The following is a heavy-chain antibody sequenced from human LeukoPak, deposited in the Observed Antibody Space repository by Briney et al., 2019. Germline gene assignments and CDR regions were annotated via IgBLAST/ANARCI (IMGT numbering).Heavy chain of an antibody. CDR2: IYYSGST. J-gene: IGHJ5*02. D-gene: IGHD3-22*01. V-gene: IGHV4-39*01. CDR3: ARGPTEYYYDSSGYYSP. CDR1: GGSISSSSYY. Sequence: SETLSLTCTVSGGSISSSSYYWGWIRQPPGKGLEWIGSIYYSGSTYYNPSLKSRVTISVDTPKNQFSLKLSSVTAADTAVYYCARGPTEYYYDSSGYYSPWGQGTLVTVSS.